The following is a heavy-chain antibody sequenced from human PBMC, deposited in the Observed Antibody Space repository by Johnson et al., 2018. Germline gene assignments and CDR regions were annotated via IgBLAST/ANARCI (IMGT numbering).Heavy chain of an antibody. CDR2: IYPGDSDT. CDR1: GYRFTSYW. J-gene: IGHJ1*01. CDR3: AGLNGSAEYFQH. D-gene: IGHD2-15*01. Sequence: QLLQSGSEVKKPGASLKISCKGSGYRFTSYWIGWGRQMPGKGLEWMGIIYPGDSDTRYSPSFQGKVTTSADKSVSPAYLQWSSLKASDTARYYWAGLNGSAEYFQHWGQGTLVTVSS. V-gene: IGHV5-51*01.